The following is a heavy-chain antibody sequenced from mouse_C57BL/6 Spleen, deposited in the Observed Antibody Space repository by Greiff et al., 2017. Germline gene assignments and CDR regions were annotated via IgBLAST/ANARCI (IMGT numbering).Heavy chain of an antibody. J-gene: IGHJ2*01. Sequence: VQLQQSGPELVKPGASVKMSCKASGYTFTDYNMHWVKQSHGKSLEWIGYINPNNGGTSYNQKFKGKATLTVNKSSSTAYMELRSLTSEDSAVYYCASTLYDGNYYFDYWGQGTTLTVSS. CDR3: ASTLYDGNYYFDY. V-gene: IGHV1-22*01. CDR2: INPNNGGT. CDR1: GYTFTDYN. D-gene: IGHD2-1*01.